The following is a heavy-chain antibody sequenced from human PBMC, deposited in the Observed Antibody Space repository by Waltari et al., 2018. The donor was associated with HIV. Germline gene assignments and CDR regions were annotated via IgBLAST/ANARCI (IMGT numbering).Heavy chain of an antibody. CDR1: GFTFSSYS. Sequence: EVQLVESGGGLVQPGGSLRLSCAASGFTFSSYSMNWVRQAHGKGLEWVSYISSSSSTIYYADSVKGRFTISRDNAKNSLYLQRNSLRAEDTAVYYCARGKIAARPPLVYYYYGMDVWGQGTTVTVSS. V-gene: IGHV3-48*01. D-gene: IGHD6-6*01. CDR2: ISSSSSTI. J-gene: IGHJ6*02. CDR3: ARGKIAARPPLVYYYYGMDV.